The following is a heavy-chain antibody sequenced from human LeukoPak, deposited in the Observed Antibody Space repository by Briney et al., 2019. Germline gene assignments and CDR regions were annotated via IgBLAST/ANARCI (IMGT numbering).Heavy chain of an antibody. V-gene: IGHV3-74*01. J-gene: IGHJ5*02. CDR1: GFTFSSYA. CDR3: AKRGGGYSYGFGWFDP. CDR2: INSDGSST. Sequence: GGSLRLSCAASGFTFSSYAMSWVRQAPGKGLVWVSRINSDGSSTSYADSVKGRFTISRDNAKNTLYLQMNSLRAEDTAVYYCAKRGGGYSYGFGWFDPWGQGTLVTVSS. D-gene: IGHD5-18*01.